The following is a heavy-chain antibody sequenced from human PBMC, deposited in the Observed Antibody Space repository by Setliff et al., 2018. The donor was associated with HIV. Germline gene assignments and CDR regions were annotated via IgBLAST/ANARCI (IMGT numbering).Heavy chain of an antibody. D-gene: IGHD1-1*01. CDR3: ERDFEGMSTIDGFED. Sequence: SVKVSCKTSVDTLSSYAIILVRQAPGQGLEWVVRIIPIFGTEDYAQKFQGRVTITADESTSTVYMALSSLTSEDTAVYYCERDFEGMSTIDGFEDWGQGTLVTVSS. J-gene: IGHJ5*01. CDR1: VDTLSSYA. CDR2: IIPIFGTE. V-gene: IGHV1-69*13.